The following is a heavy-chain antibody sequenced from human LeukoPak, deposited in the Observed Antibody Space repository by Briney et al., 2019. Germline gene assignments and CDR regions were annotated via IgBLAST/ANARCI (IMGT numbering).Heavy chain of an antibody. Sequence: RGESLKISCKGSGYSFTSYWIGWVRQMPGKGLEWMGIIYPGDSDTRYSPSFQGQVTISADKSISTAYLQWSSLKASDTAMYYCARQRSSWYESDAFDIWGQGTMVTVSS. CDR1: GYSFTSYW. CDR2: IYPGDSDT. CDR3: ARQRSSWYESDAFDI. D-gene: IGHD6-13*01. V-gene: IGHV5-51*01. J-gene: IGHJ3*02.